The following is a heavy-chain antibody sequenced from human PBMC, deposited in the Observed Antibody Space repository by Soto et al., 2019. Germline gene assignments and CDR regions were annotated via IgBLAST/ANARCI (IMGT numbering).Heavy chain of an antibody. CDR2: IDWDDDK. J-gene: IGHJ6*02. D-gene: IGHD6-6*01. Sequence: SGPTLVNPTQTLTLTCTFSGFSLSTSGMCVSWIRQPPGKALKWLALIDWDDDKYYSTSLKTRLTISKDTSKNQVVLTMTNMDPVDTATYYCARIRIAARRGGYYYYGMDVWGQGTTVTVSS. CDR1: GFSLSTSGMC. CDR3: ARIRIAARRGGYYYYGMDV. V-gene: IGHV2-70*01.